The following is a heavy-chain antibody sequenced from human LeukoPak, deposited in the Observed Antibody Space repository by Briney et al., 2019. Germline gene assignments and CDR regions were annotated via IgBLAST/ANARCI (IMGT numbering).Heavy chain of an antibody. J-gene: IGHJ2*01. Sequence: GGSLRLSCAASGLTFSSHWMHWVRQAPGKGLVWVSRITNDGSSTTYADSVKGRFTISRDNAKNMLYLQVNSLRAEDTAVYYCARDRKTDGYFYWYFDLWGRGTLVTVSS. CDR3: ARDRKTDGYFYWYFDL. V-gene: IGHV3-74*01. CDR1: GLTFSSHW. CDR2: ITNDGSST. D-gene: IGHD5-18*01.